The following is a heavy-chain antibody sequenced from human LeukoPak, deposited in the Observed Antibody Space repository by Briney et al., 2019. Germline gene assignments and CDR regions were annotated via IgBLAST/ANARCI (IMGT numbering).Heavy chain of an antibody. Sequence: NTSQTLSLTCAVSGGSISSGGYSWSWIRQPPGKGLEWIGYIYHSGSTYYNPSLKSRVTISVDRSKNQFSLKLSSVTAADTAVYYCARVPLRGFGELAFDYWGQGTLVTVSS. CDR2: IYHSGST. V-gene: IGHV4-30-2*01. CDR1: GGSISSGGYS. D-gene: IGHD3-10*01. CDR3: ARVPLRGFGELAFDY. J-gene: IGHJ4*02.